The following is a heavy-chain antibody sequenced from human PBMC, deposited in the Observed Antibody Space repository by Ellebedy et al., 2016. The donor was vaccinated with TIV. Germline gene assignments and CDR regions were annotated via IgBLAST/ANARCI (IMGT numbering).Heavy chain of an antibody. V-gene: IGHV3-23*01. CDR1: GFTFSLFT. CDR2: ISGGGANT. J-gene: IGHJ5*01. Sequence: GESLKISCAASGFTFSLFTMTWVRQAPGKGLEWVSAISGGGANTYYADSVRGRFSISRDNSRRMLFLQMNTLRGEDTAVYYCAKVDSSSWSYQRRFDHWGPGILVTVSS. CDR3: AKVDSSSWSYQRRFDH. D-gene: IGHD6-13*01.